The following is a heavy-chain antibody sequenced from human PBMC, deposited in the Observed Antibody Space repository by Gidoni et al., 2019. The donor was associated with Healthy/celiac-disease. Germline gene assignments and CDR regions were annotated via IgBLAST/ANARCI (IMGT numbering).Heavy chain of an antibody. Sequence: EVQLVESGGGLIQPGGSLRLSCAASGFTVSSNYMSWVRQAPGKGLEWVSVIYSGGSTYYADSVKGRFTISRDNSKNTLYLQMNSLRAEDTAVYYCARERLQSRHAFDIWGQGTMVTVSS. CDR1: GFTVSSNY. CDR3: ARERLQSRHAFDI. V-gene: IGHV3-53*01. D-gene: IGHD6-13*01. J-gene: IGHJ3*02. CDR2: IYSGGST.